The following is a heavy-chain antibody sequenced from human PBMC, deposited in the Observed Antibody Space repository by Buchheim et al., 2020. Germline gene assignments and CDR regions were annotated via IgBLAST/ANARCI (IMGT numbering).Heavy chain of an antibody. Sequence: QEQLVQSGAEARQPGASVKVSCEASGYYFIDFFIHWIRQAPGQGFEWVGWITPKNGGTMYGQRFQARVTMTRDTSINPVYMELSRLRSDDTSFYYCARAPSSGDFDLWGQGTL. CDR3: ARAPSSGDFDL. J-gene: IGHJ4*02. V-gene: IGHV1-2*02. CDR2: ITPKNGGT. CDR1: GYYFIDFF. D-gene: IGHD3-10*01.